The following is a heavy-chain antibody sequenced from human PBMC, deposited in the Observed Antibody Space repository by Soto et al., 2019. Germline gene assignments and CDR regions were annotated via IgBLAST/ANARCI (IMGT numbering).Heavy chain of an antibody. D-gene: IGHD6-19*01. J-gene: IGHJ4*02. Sequence: QVQLVQSGAEVKKPGASVKISCKASGYTFSSYDINWVRQATGQGLEWMGWLNPNSGDTGYAQKFQGRVTLTRNISINTAYIELSSLTSDDTAVYYCATSGGGWYLYWGQGTLLTVSS. CDR3: ATSGGGWYLY. V-gene: IGHV1-8*01. CDR2: LNPNSGDT. CDR1: GYTFSSYD.